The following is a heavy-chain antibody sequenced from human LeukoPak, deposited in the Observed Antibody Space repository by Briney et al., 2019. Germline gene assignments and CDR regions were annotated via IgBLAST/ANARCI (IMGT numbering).Heavy chain of an antibody. J-gene: IGHJ4*02. D-gene: IGHD3-10*01. CDR1: GFTFSSYG. CDR3: AKAAYVGPDIDY. V-gene: IGHV3-30*18. CDR2: ISNGGSKK. Sequence: GGSLRLSCAASGFTFSSYGMHWVRQAPGKGLDWVAVISNGGSKKYYADSVKGRFTISRDNSKNTLSLQVSSLRTEDTAVYYCAKAAYVGPDIDYWGQGTLVTVSS.